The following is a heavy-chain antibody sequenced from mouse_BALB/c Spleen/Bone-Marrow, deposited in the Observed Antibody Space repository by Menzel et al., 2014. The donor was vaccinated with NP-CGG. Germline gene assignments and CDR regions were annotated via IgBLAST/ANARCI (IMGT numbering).Heavy chain of an antibody. Sequence: EVKLMESGGGLVKPGGSLKLSCAASGFTFSDYYMYWVRQTPEKRLEWVATISDGGSYTCYPDSVKGRFTISRDNAKNNLYLQMSSLKPEDTAMYYCARVVTTATLYWYFDVRGAGTTVTVSS. CDR2: ISDGGSYT. D-gene: IGHD1-2*01. J-gene: IGHJ1*01. CDR3: ARVVTTATLYWYFDV. V-gene: IGHV5-4*02. CDR1: GFTFSDYY.